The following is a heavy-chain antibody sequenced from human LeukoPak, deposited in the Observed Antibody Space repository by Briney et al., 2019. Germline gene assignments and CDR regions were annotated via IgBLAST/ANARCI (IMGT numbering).Heavy chain of an antibody. CDR1: GGSITSSSYY. J-gene: IGHJ6*03. CDR2: IYYSGSN. CDR3: ARHIAVAVYSGFSYYMDV. Sequence: SETLSLTCTVSGGSITSSSYYWGWIRQPPGKGLEWIGSIYYSGSNYYNPSLKSRVTISVDTSKNQFSLKLSSVTAADTAVYYCARHIAVAVYSGFSYYMDVWGKGTTVTVSS. V-gene: IGHV4-39*01. D-gene: IGHD6-19*01.